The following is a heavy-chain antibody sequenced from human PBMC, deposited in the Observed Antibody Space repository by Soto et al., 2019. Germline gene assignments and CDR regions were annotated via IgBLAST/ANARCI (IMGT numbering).Heavy chain of an antibody. CDR3: ASRSATLNWFDP. Sequence: TSETLSLTCTVSGGSISSGGYYWSWIRQHPGKGLEWIGYIYYSGSTYYNPSLKSRVTISVDTSKNQFSLKLSSVTAADTAVYYCASRSATLNWFDPWGQGTLVSVSS. J-gene: IGHJ5*02. CDR2: IYYSGST. CDR1: GGSISSGGYY. V-gene: IGHV4-31*03. D-gene: IGHD2-15*01.